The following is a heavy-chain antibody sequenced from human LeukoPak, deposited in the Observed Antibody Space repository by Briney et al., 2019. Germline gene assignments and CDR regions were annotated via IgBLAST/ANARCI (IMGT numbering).Heavy chain of an antibody. CDR2: INPNSGDT. J-gene: IGHJ4*02. Sequence: GASVTVSFKASGYTFTGYYMHWVRQAPGQGLGWMGWINPNSGDTNYAQKFQGRVTMTRDTSISTAYMELSRLRSDDTAVYYCARDYYDSSGYYYVNDYWGQGTLVTVSS. D-gene: IGHD3-22*01. CDR1: GYTFTGYY. V-gene: IGHV1-2*02. CDR3: ARDYYDSSGYYYVNDY.